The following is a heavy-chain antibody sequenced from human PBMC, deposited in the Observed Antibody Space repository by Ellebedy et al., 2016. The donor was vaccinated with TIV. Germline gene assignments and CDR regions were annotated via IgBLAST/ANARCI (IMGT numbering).Heavy chain of an antibody. V-gene: IGHV3-48*02. J-gene: IGHJ3*02. Sequence: GESLKISXAASGFTFSSYSMNWVRQAPGKGLEWVSYISSSSTIYYADSVKGRFTISRDNAKNSLYLQMNSLRDEDTAVYYCAREKTTVVTDDAFDIWGQGTMVTVSS. CDR2: ISSSSTI. CDR3: AREKTTVVTDDAFDI. CDR1: GFTFSSYS. D-gene: IGHD4-23*01.